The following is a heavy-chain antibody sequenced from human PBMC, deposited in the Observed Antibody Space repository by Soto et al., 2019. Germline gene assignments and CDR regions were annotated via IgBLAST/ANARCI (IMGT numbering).Heavy chain of an antibody. CDR3: ATDWRITIFGPAYYFDY. J-gene: IGHJ4*02. CDR1: GFTFSSYA. CDR2: ISDSGGSK. D-gene: IGHD3-3*01. V-gene: IGHV3-23*01. Sequence: GGSLRLSCAASGFTFSSYAMSWVRQAPGKGLEWVSAISDSGGSKYYADSVKGRFTISRDNSKNTLYLQMNSLRAEDTAVYYCATDWRITIFGPAYYFDYWGQGTLVTVSS.